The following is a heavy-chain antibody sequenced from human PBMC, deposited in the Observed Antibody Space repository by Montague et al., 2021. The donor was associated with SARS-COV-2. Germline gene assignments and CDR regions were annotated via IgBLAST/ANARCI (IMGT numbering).Heavy chain of an antibody. V-gene: IGHV4-4*07. Sequence: SETLSLTCTVSGGSISGYYWSWFRQSAGKGLEWIGRIYNSGSTSYNPSLKSRVTMSVDTSKNQFSSKLSSVTAADTAVYYCVRDQGRSNWNYPDYWGQGTLVTVSS. CDR1: GGSISGYY. J-gene: IGHJ4*02. CDR2: IYNSGST. CDR3: VRDQGRSNWNYPDY. D-gene: IGHD1-20*01.